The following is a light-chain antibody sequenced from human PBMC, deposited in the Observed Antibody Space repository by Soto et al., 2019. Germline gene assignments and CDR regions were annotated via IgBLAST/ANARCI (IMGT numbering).Light chain of an antibody. CDR1: QSVSTY. Sequence: EIVLTQSPATLSLSPGERDTLSCRASQSVSTYLAWFQQKAGQAPRLLIYDASNRATGIPARFSGSGSGTDFTLTISSLEPEDFAIYFCQQRSNWPLTFGPGTKVDIK. J-gene: IGKJ3*01. CDR2: DAS. V-gene: IGKV3-11*01. CDR3: QQRSNWPLT.